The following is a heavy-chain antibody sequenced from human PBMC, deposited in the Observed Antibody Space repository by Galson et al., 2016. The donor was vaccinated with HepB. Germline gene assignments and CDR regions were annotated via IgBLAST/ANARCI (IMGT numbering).Heavy chain of an antibody. CDR3: ARGRLWFGEPHYYGMDV. CDR1: GFTFSSYW. CDR2: IKEDGSEK. Sequence: SLRLSCAASGFTFSSYWMSWVRQAPEKGLEWVANIKEDGSEKYYVDSVKGRITISRDNAKNSLYLQMNSLRADDTSVYYCARGRLWFGEPHYYGMDVWGQGTTVNVSS. J-gene: IGHJ6*02. V-gene: IGHV3-7*01. D-gene: IGHD3-10*01.